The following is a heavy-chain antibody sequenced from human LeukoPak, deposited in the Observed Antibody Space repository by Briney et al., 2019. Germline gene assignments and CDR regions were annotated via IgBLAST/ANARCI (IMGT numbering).Heavy chain of an antibody. V-gene: IGHV3-30*02. CDR2: IRYDGSIK. Sequence: GGSLRLSCAASGFTFSNYDIHWVRQAPGKGLEWVTFIRYDGSIKYFADSVKGRFTIPRDNSKNILYLQMNSLRAEDTAVYYCAKGRYYDRSGHPIDYWGQGTLVTVSS. D-gene: IGHD3-22*01. CDR3: AKGRYYDRSGHPIDY. CDR1: GFTFSNYD. J-gene: IGHJ4*02.